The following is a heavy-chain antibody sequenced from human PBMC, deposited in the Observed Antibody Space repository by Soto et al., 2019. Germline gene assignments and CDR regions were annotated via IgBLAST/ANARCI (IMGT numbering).Heavy chain of an antibody. J-gene: IGHJ4*02. V-gene: IGHV3-23*01. Sequence: PGGSLRLSCAASGFTFSSYAMSWVRQAPGKGLEWVSAISGSGGSTYYADSVKGRFTISRDNSKNTLYLQMNSLRAEDTAVYYCALYYDSSGYYYVWGQGTLVTVSS. CDR1: GFTFSSYA. CDR2: ISGSGGST. CDR3: ALYYDSSGYYYV. D-gene: IGHD3-22*01.